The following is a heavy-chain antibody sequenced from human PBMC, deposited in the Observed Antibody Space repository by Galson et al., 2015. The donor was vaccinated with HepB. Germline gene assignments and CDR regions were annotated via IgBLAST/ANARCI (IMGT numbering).Heavy chain of an antibody. D-gene: IGHD6-6*01. CDR3: ARGVASSSSRDGSLYYYYYYMDV. CDR1: GYTFTSYD. J-gene: IGHJ6*03. CDR2: MNPNSGNT. V-gene: IGHV1-8*01. Sequence: SVKVSCKASGYTFTSYDINWVRQATGQGLEWMGWMNPNSGNTGYAQKFQGRVTMTRNTSISTAYMELSSLRSEDTAVYYCARGVASSSSRDGSLYYYYYYMDVWGKGTTVTVSS.